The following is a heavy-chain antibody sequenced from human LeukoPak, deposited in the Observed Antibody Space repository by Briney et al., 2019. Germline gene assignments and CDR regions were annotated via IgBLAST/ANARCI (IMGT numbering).Heavy chain of an antibody. CDR3: ARQYDSSGYDALDI. CDR2: IYYSGST. J-gene: IGHJ3*02. Sequence: SETLSLTCTVSGYSISSGYYWSWIRQPPGKGLEWIGYIYYSGSTNYNPSLKSRVTISVDTSKNQFSLKLSSVTAADTAVYYCARQYDSSGYDALDIWGQGTMVTVSS. V-gene: IGHV4-59*01. D-gene: IGHD3-22*01. CDR1: GYSISSGYY.